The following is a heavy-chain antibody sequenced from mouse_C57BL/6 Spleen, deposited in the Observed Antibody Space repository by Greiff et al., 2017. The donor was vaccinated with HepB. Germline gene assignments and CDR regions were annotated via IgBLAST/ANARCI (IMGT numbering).Heavy chain of an antibody. J-gene: IGHJ1*03. CDR2: ISSGSSTI. D-gene: IGHD1-1*01. CDR1: GFTFSDYG. V-gene: IGHV5-17*01. CDR3: ARGSSYWYFDV. Sequence: EVKVVESGGGLVKPGGSPKLSCAASGFTFSDYGMHWVRQAPEKGLDWVAYISSGSSTIYYADTVKGRFPISRDNAKNTLFLQMTSLRSEDTAMYYCARGSSYWYFDVWGTGTTVTVSS.